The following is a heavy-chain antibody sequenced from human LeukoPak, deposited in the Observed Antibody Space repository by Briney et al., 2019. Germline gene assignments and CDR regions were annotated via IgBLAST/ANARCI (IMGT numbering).Heavy chain of an antibody. CDR3: ARVANGNSSGWRFFDY. CDR2: IHYSGST. CDR1: GASISSYY. J-gene: IGHJ4*02. V-gene: IGHV4-59*01. D-gene: IGHD6-19*01. Sequence: SETLSLTCTVSGASISSYYWSWIRQPPGKGVEWIGYIHYSGSTNYNPSLKSRVTISVDTSKNQFSLKLSSVTAADTAVYYCARVANGNSSGWRFFDYWGQGTLVTVSS.